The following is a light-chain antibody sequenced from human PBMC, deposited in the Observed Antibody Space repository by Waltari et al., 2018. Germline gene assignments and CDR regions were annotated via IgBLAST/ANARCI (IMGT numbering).Light chain of an antibody. V-gene: IGKV1-16*01. CDR1: QGISSY. J-gene: IGKJ2*03. CDR3: QQYNSAPYS. CDR2: YAS. Sequence: DIQMTQSPSSLSASVGDTVTITCRASQGISSYLAWYQQKPGKAPKPLIYYASNLESGVPSRFSVSGSGTEFTLTISSLQPEDFATYYCQQYNSAPYSFGQGTKVEIK.